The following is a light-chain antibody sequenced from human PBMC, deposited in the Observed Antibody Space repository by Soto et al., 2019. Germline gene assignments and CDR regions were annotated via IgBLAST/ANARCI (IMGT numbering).Light chain of an antibody. CDR3: QQYGSSPSWT. CDR2: GAS. CDR1: ESVSSSY. J-gene: IGKJ1*01. Sequence: EIVLTQSPGTLSLSPGERATLSCRASESVSSSYLAWYQQNPGQAPRLLIYGASSRATGIPDRFSGSGSGTDFTLTISRLEPEDFAVYYCQQYGSSPSWTVGQGTKVDNK. V-gene: IGKV3-20*01.